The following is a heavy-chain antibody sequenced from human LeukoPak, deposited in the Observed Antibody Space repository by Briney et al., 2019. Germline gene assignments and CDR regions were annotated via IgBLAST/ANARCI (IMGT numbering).Heavy chain of an antibody. D-gene: IGHD3-22*01. J-gene: IGHJ4*02. CDR2: INSDGSST. Sequence: GGSLRLSCAASGFTFSSYWMHWVRQAPGKGLVWVSRINSDGSSTSYADSVKGRFTISRDNAKNTLYLQMNSLRAEDTAVYYCARVKYYDSSGSYRTSYYFDYWGQGTLVTVSS. V-gene: IGHV3-74*01. CDR1: GFTFSSYW. CDR3: ARVKYYDSSGSYRTSYYFDY.